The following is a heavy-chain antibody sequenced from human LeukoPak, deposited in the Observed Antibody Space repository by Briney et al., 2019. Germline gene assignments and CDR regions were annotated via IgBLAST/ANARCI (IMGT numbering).Heavy chain of an antibody. V-gene: IGHV3-30*02. D-gene: IGHD3-10*01. Sequence: PGGSLRLSCAASGFTFSSYGMHWVRQAPGKGLEWVAFIRYDGSNKYYADSVKGRFTISRDNSKNTLYLQMNSLRAEDTAVYYCARVSLYYGSGTYYPPDYWGQGTLVTVSS. CDR1: GFTFSSYG. J-gene: IGHJ4*02. CDR3: ARVSLYYGSGTYYPPDY. CDR2: IRYDGSNK.